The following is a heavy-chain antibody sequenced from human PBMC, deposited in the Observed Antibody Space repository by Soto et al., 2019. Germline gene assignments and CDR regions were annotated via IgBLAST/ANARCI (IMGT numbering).Heavy chain of an antibody. V-gene: IGHV3-48*01. Sequence: EMQLVESGGGLVQPGGSLRLSCAASGVTFSSFSMNWVRQAPGKGLEWLSYISSRSNAIYYADSVKGRLTISRDNANNALYLQMNSLRAEDMAVYYCARGPGGTALNYYYYMDVWGKGTTVTVSS. CDR3: ARGPGGTALNYYYYMDV. CDR2: ISSRSNAI. CDR1: GVTFSSFS. D-gene: IGHD2-21*02. J-gene: IGHJ6*03.